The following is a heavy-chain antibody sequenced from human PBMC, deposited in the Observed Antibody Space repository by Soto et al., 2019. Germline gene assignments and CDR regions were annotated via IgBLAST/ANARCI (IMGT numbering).Heavy chain of an antibody. CDR2: ISYDGSNK. D-gene: IGHD3-10*01. V-gene: IGHV3-30*18. CDR3: TKDRQIIIIPSAIGYFDF. Sequence: QVQLVESGGGVVQPGRSLRLSCAASGFTFSAYAMHWVRQAPGKGLEWVAVISYDGSNKYYAVSVKDRFSISRDKDTLFLQMNSLRPEDTAVYFRTKDRQIIIIPSAIGYFDFWGQGILVTVSS. CDR1: GFTFSAYA. J-gene: IGHJ4*02.